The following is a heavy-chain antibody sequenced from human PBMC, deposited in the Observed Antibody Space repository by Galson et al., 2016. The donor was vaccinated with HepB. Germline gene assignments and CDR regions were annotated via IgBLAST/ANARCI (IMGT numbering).Heavy chain of an antibody. J-gene: IGHJ4*02. CDR3: AREHGSGWFFDY. D-gene: IGHD6-19*01. V-gene: IGHV3-53*01. CDR2: IYSGGGST. CDR1: GFIVSNKY. Sequence: SLRLSCAASGFIVSNKYMSWVRQAPGKGLEWVSVIYSGGGSTYYADAVRGRFTISRDNSKNTLYLQMNNLRADDTAVYYCAREHGSGWFFDYWGQGTVVTVSS.